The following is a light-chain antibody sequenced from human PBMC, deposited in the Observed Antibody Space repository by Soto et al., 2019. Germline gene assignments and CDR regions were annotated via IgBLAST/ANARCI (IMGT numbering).Light chain of an antibody. CDR2: DAA. CDR3: HQYNSWPPGT. J-gene: IGKJ2*01. CDR1: QSISRS. V-gene: IGKV3-15*01. Sequence: EIVLTQSPAILSVSPGERATLSCRDSQSISRSLAWYQQKPGQAPRLLISDAATRATGIPASFSGSGSGTEFTLTISSLQSEDFALYFCHQYNSWPPGTVGQGTKVDIK.